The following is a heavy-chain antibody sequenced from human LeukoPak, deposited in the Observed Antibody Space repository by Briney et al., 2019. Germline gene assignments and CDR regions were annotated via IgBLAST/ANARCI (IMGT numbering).Heavy chain of an antibody. D-gene: IGHD6-19*01. V-gene: IGHV4-34*01. Sequence: SETLSLTCAVYGGSFSGYYWSWIRQPPGKGLEWIGEINHSGSTNYNPSLESRVTISVDTSKNQFSLKLSSVTAADTAVYYCAGERGEEYSSGWYKRNYFDNWGQGIRVTVSS. CDR1: GGSFSGYY. CDR3: AGERGEEYSSGWYKRNYFDN. J-gene: IGHJ4*02. CDR2: INHSGST.